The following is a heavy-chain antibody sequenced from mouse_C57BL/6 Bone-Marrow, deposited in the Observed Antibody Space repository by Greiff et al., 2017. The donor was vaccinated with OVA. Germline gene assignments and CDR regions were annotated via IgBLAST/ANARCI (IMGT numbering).Heavy chain of an antibody. Sequence: VQLKQSGPVLVKPGASVKMSCKASGYTFTDYYMNWVKQSHGKSLEWIGVINPYNGGTSYNQKFKGKATLPVDKSSSTAYMELNSLTSEDSAVYYCARRALLRYYFDYWGQGTTLTVSS. CDR3: ARRALLRYYFDY. J-gene: IGHJ2*01. V-gene: IGHV1-19*01. CDR2: INPYNGGT. CDR1: GYTFTDYY. D-gene: IGHD1-1*01.